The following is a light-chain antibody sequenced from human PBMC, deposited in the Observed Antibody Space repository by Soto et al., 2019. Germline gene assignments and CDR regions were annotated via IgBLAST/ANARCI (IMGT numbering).Light chain of an antibody. CDR1: QSVLYSSNNKNY. V-gene: IGKV4-1*01. J-gene: IGKJ4*01. CDR2: WAS. Sequence: DIVMTQSPDSLAVSLGERATINCKSSQSVLYSSNNKNYLAWYQQKPGQPPKLLIYWASTRESGVPDRFSGSGSGTDFTLTISSLQAEDVAVYYCQQYCSTPLTCRGRTKGEIK. CDR3: QQYCSTPLT.